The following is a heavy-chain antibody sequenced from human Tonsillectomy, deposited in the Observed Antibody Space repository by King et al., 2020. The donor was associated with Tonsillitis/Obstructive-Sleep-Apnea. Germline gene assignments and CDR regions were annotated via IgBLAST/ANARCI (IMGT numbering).Heavy chain of an antibody. CDR3: ARDIHGDFGPRLGSFDI. D-gene: IGHD4-17*01. CDR1: GGTFSSYA. V-gene: IGHV1-69*01. J-gene: IGHJ3*02. CDR2: IIPIFGTA. Sequence: QLVQSGAEVKKPGSSVKVSCKASGGTFSSYAISWVRQAPGQGLEWMGGIIPIFGTANYAQKFQGRVTITADESTSTAYMELSSLRSEDTAVYYCARDIHGDFGPRLGSFDIWGQGTMVTVSS.